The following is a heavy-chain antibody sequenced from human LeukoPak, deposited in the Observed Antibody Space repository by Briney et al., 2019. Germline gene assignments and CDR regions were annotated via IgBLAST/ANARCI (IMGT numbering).Heavy chain of an antibody. CDR3: ARGIAVAVRENYFDY. CDR2: IIPIFGTA. J-gene: IGHJ4*02. CDR1: GGTFSSYA. V-gene: IGHV1-69*13. Sequence: SVKVSCKASGGTFSSYAISWVRQAPGQGLEWMGGIIPIFGTANYAQKFQGRVTITADESTSTAYMELSSLRSEDTAVYYCARGIAVAVRENYFDYWGQGTLVTVSS. D-gene: IGHD6-19*01.